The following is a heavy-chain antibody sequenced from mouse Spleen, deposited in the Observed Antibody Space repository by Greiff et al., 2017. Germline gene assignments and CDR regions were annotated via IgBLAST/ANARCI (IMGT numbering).Heavy chain of an antibody. Sequence: QVQLQQSGAELVRPGASVKLSCKASGYTFTDYYINWVKQRPGQGLEWIARIYPGSGNTYYNEKFKGKATLTAEKSSSTAYMQLSSLTSEDSAVYFCARYYYGSSYEGFAYWGQGTLVTVSA. V-gene: IGHV1-76*01. J-gene: IGHJ3*01. CDR2: IYPGSGNT. CDR1: GYTFTDYY. D-gene: IGHD1-1*01. CDR3: ARYYYGSSYEGFAY.